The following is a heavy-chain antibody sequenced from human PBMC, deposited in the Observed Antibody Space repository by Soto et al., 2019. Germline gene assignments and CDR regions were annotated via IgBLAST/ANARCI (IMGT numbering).Heavy chain of an antibody. D-gene: IGHD6-6*01. CDR1: GFTFSSYG. J-gene: IGHJ4*02. CDR3: ARTLEYSSSSPY. V-gene: IGHV3-33*01. CDR2: IWYDGSNK. Sequence: PGGPLRLSCAASGFTFSSYGMHWVRQAPGKGLEWVAVIWYDGSNKYYADSVKGRFTISRDNSKNTLYLQMNSPRAEDAAVYYCARTLEYSSSSPYWGQGTLVTVSS.